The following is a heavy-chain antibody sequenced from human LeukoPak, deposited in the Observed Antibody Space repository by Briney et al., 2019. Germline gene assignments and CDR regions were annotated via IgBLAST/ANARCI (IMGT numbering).Heavy chain of an antibody. J-gene: IGHJ4*02. D-gene: IGHD3-10*01. CDR1: GGSISSGGYS. CDR2: IYHSGST. V-gene: IGHV4-30-2*02. CDR3: ARGHVLLWFGESTPFDY. Sequence: SETLSLTCAVSGGSISSGGYSWSWIRQPPGKGLEWIGYIYHSGSTYYNPSLKSRVTISVDRSKNQFSLKLSSVTAADTAVYYCARGHVLLWFGESTPFDYWGQGTLVTVSS.